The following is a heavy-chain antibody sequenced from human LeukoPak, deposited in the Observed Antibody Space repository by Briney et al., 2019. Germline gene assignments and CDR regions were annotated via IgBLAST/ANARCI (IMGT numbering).Heavy chain of an antibody. CDR2: IYYSGST. CDR3: ARAKGGKAGGDAFDI. Sequence: SETLSLTCTVSGGSISSDGYYWSWIRQHPGKGLEWIGYIYYSGSTYYNPSLKSRVTISVDTSKNQFPLKLSSVTAADTAVYYCARAKGGKAGGDAFDIWGQGTMVTVSS. V-gene: IGHV4-31*03. CDR1: GGSISSDGYY. D-gene: IGHD4-23*01. J-gene: IGHJ3*02.